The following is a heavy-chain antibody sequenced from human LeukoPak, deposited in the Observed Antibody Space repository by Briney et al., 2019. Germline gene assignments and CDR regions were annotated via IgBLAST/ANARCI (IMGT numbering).Heavy chain of an antibody. CDR2: INHRGST. Sequence: PSETLSLTCAVYGGSFSGYYWNWIRQPPGKGLEWIGEINHRGSTNYNPSLKSRVTLSVDTSKIQFSVKLSSVTAADTAVYYCATANPTPRGINFDSWGQGTLVTVSS. CDR3: ATANPTPRGINFDS. J-gene: IGHJ4*02. V-gene: IGHV4-34*01. CDR1: GGSFSGYY. D-gene: IGHD3-10*01.